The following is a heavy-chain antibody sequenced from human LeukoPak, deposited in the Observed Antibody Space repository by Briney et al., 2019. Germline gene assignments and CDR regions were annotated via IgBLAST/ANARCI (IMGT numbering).Heavy chain of an antibody. CDR3: ASASDQRYCSSTSCSYYYYYGMDV. CDR1: GYTFTGYY. V-gene: IGHV1-2*02. D-gene: IGHD2-2*01. J-gene: IGHJ6*02. Sequence: ASVKVSCKASGYTFTGYYMHWVRQAPGQGLEWMGWINPNSGGTNYAQKFQGRVTMTRDTSISTAYMKLSRLRSDDTAVYYCASASDQRYCSSTSCSYYYYYGMDVWGQGTTVTVSS. CDR2: INPNSGGT.